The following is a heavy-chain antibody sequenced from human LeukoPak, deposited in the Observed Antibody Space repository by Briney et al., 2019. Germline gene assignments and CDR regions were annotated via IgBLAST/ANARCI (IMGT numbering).Heavy chain of an antibody. D-gene: IGHD4-17*01. J-gene: IGHJ4*02. CDR1: GYTFTSYG. CDR2: ISAYNGNT. V-gene: IGHV1-18*01. Sequence: EASVKVSCKASGYTFTSYGISWVRQAPGQGLECMGWISAYNGNTNYAQKFQGRVTMTTDTSTSTAYMELRSLRSDDTAVYYCARDSYGDANFDSWGQGTLVTVSS. CDR3: ARDSYGDANFDS.